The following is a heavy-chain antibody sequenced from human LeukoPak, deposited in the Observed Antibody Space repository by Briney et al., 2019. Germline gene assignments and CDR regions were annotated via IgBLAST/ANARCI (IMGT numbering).Heavy chain of an antibody. Sequence: GESLKISCKGSGYSFTTYWINWVRQMPGKGLEWMGRIDPSDSYTNYSPSFQGHVTISADKSISTAYLQWSSLKASDPAMYYCARAYSNSWHFDQWGQGTLVTVSS. CDR1: GYSFTTYW. CDR3: ARAYSNSWHFDQ. CDR2: IDPSDSYT. D-gene: IGHD6-13*01. J-gene: IGHJ4*02. V-gene: IGHV5-10-1*01.